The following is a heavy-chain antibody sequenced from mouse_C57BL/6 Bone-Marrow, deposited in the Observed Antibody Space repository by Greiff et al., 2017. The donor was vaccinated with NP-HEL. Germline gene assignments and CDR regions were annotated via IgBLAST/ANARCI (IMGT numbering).Heavy chain of an antibody. CDR2: IHPNSGST. CDR1: GYTFTSYW. CDR3: ARRGGLRLLDY. J-gene: IGHJ2*01. D-gene: IGHD3-2*02. V-gene: IGHV1-64*01. Sequence: QVQLQQPGAELVKPGASVKLSCKASGYTFTSYWMHWVKQRPGQGLEWIGMIHPNSGSTNYNEKFKSKATLTVDKSSSTAYMQLSSLTSEDSAVNYCARRGGLRLLDYWGQGTTLTVSS.